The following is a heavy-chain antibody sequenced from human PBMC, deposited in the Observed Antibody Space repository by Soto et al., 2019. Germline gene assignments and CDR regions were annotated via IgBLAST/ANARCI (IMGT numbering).Heavy chain of an antibody. V-gene: IGHV3-49*03. Sequence: PVRSLRLSCTAWGFTFGEYAMSWFRQAPGKGLEWVGFIRSKAYGGTTEYAASVKGRFTISRDDSKSIASLQMNSLKTENTAVYCCFRDPERTLAGTWWLDPWGQGALVIVTS. CDR1: GFTFGEYA. CDR3: FRDPERTLAGTWWLDP. D-gene: IGHD6-19*01. CDR2: IRSKAYGGTT. J-gene: IGHJ5*02.